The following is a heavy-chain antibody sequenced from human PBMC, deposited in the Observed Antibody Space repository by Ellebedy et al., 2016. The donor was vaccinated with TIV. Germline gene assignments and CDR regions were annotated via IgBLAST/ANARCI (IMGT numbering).Heavy chain of an antibody. CDR2: ISSGGTVT. J-gene: IGHJ6*02. V-gene: IGHV3-23*01. CDR3: AKSHLPAAIVDYYYGMDV. D-gene: IGHD2-2*02. Sequence: GGSLRLSXAASGFTFSNYAMGWVRQAPGKGLDWVASISSGGTVTNYAASVEGRFSISRDNSKNTLFLQMNSLRAEDTAVYYCAKSHLPAAIVDYYYGMDVWGQGTTVTVSS. CDR1: GFTFSNYA.